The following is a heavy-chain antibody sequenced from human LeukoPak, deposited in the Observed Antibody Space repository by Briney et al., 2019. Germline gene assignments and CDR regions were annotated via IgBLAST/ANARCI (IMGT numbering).Heavy chain of an antibody. Sequence: PSETLTLTCTVSGGSLSSSSFYWGWIRQPPGRGLEWVVSIYYSGSTYYNPSLKSRITMSVDTSKNQFSLKLSSVTAADTAVYYCARQTGAAGAFNYYYYYGMDVWGQGTTVTVSS. CDR3: ARQTGAAGAFNYYYYYGMDV. CDR1: GGSLSSSSFY. CDR2: IYYSGST. V-gene: IGHV4-39*01. D-gene: IGHD6-13*01. J-gene: IGHJ6*02.